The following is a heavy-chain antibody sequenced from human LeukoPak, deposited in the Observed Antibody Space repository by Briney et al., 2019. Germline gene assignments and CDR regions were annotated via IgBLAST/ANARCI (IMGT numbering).Heavy chain of an antibody. CDR3: ARDSDNYDSSGYYSPGAFDI. V-gene: IGHV3-30*01. Sequence: GRSLRLSCAASGFTFSSYAMHWVRQAPGKGLEWVAVISYDGSNKYYADSVKGRFTISRDNSKNTLYLQMNSLRAEDTAVYYCARDSDNYDSSGYYSPGAFDIWGQGTMVTVSS. D-gene: IGHD3-22*01. CDR1: GFTFSSYA. CDR2: ISYDGSNK. J-gene: IGHJ3*02.